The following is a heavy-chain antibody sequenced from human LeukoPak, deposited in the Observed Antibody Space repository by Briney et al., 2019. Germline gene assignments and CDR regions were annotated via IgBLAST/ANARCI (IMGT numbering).Heavy chain of an antibody. CDR2: TRNKANSYTT. Sequence: GGSLRLSCAASGFTFSDHYMERVRQAPGKGGEGVGRTRNKANSYTTGYAASVKGRFTISRDHSKNSLYLQMNRLKPEDTAVYYCAREWEDYDSSGYYYFAYWGQGTLVTVSS. J-gene: IGHJ4*02. CDR3: AREWEDYDSSGYYYFAY. D-gene: IGHD3-22*01. CDR1: GFTFSDHY. V-gene: IGHV3-72*01.